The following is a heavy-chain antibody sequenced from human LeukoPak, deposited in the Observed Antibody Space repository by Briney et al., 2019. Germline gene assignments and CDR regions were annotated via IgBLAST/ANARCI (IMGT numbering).Heavy chain of an antibody. V-gene: IGHV4-4*07. Sequence: PSETLSLTCTVSGGSISSYYWSWIRQPAGKGLEWIGRIYTSGSTNYNPSLKSRVTMSVDTSKNQSSLKLSSVTAADTAVYYCARAPSHYYDSSGSPQLFDYWGQGTLVTVSS. CDR2: IYTSGST. CDR1: GGSISSYY. D-gene: IGHD3-22*01. CDR3: ARAPSHYYDSSGSPQLFDY. J-gene: IGHJ4*02.